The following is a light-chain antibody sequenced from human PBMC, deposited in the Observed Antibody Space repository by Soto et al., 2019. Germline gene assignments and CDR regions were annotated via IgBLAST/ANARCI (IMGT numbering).Light chain of an antibody. CDR1: SSDVGGYNY. CDR3: SSYTSSRAYV. J-gene: IGLJ1*01. Sequence: QSARTQPASVSGSPGQSITISGTGTSSDVGGYNYVSWYQQQSGKAPKLMIHEVSNRPPGVSNRFSGSKSGNTASLTISGLQAEDEADYYCSSYTSSRAYVFGTGTKVTVL. CDR2: EVS. V-gene: IGLV2-14*01.